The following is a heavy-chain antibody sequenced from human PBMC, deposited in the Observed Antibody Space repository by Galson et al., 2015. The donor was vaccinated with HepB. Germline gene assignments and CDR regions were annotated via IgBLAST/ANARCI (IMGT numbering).Heavy chain of an antibody. Sequence: SVKVSCKSSGYTFSNYGITWVRQAPGQGLEWMGWISAYNGYSNSAQHFQGRVTMTTDTSTSTVYLELRSLRSDDTAVYYCARVEAARNYYYYGMDGWGQGTTVTVSS. V-gene: IGHV1-18*01. CDR3: ARVEAARNYYYYGMDG. CDR2: ISAYNGYS. J-gene: IGHJ6*02. CDR1: GYTFSNYG. D-gene: IGHD6-6*01.